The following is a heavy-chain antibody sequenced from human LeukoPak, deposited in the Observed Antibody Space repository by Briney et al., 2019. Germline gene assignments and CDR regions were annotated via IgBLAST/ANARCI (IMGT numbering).Heavy chain of an antibody. J-gene: IGHJ4*02. CDR2: IYSGGST. CDR1: GFTVSSNY. V-gene: IGHV3-53*01. D-gene: IGHD3-22*01. Sequence: GGSLRLSCAASGFTVSSNYMSWVRQAPGKGLEWVSVIYSGGSTYYADSVKGRFTISRDNSKNTLYLQMNSLRAEDTAVYYCASSYGGYDSSGYYSEVDYWGQGTLVTVSP. CDR3: ASSYGGYDSSGYYSEVDY.